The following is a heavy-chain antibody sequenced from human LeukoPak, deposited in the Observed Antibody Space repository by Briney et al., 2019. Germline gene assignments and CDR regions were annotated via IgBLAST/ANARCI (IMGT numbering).Heavy chain of an antibody. V-gene: IGHV4-59*01. CDR2: IYYSGST. CDR1: GGSISSYY. CDR3: ARDAPGFLEWSQNWYFDL. D-gene: IGHD3-3*01. J-gene: IGHJ2*01. Sequence: PSETLSLTCTVSGGSISSYYWSWIRQPPGKGLEWIGYIYYSGSTNYNPSLKSRVTISVDTSKNQFSLKLSSVTAADTAVYYCARDAPGFLEWSQNWYFDLWGRGTLVTVSS.